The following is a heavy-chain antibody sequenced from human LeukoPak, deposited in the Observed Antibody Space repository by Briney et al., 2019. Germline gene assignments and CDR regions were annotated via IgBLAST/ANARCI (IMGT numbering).Heavy chain of an antibody. D-gene: IGHD3-22*01. CDR3: ARGPGGRSGYYSLEDYYYYYYMDV. CDR1: GYTFTSYG. V-gene: IGHV1-18*01. CDR2: IRVYNGNT. J-gene: IGHJ6*03. Sequence: GASVKVSCKASGYTFTSYGINWVRQAPGQGLEWMGWIRVYNGNTNYAQKLQGRVTMTTDTSTSTAYMELRSLRSDDTAVYYCARGPGGRSGYYSLEDYYYYYYMDVWGKGTTVTVSS.